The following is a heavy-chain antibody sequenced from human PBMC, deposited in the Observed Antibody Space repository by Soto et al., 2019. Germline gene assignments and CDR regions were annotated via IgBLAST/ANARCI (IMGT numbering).Heavy chain of an antibody. V-gene: IGHV3-30-3*01. Sequence: QVRLVESGGGAVQPGDSLRLSCDASGFTFSTYALHWVRQAPGKGLEWVAFISYTGANQYYADSVKGRFTVSIDNSKNIASLQMTSLKPEDSAVYYCARDACIYSRGAYYDHWAEGTLVTVAS. D-gene: IGHD4-4*01. CDR1: GFTFSTYA. CDR3: ARDACIYSRGAYYDH. J-gene: IGHJ4*02. CDR2: ISYTGANQ.